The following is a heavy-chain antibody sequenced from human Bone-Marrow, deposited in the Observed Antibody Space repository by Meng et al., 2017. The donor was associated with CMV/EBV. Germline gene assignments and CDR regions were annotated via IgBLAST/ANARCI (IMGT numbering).Heavy chain of an antibody. D-gene: IGHD3-22*01. V-gene: IGHV1-2*02. CDR3: ARAIVVAPHDAFDI. CDR1: GYIFTGYY. Sequence: ASVKVSCKASGYIFTGYYMHWVRQAPGQGLEWMGWINPSSGDTTCAQKFQGRVTMTRDTSVTTAYMELSRLKADDTAVYYCARAIVVAPHDAFDIWGQRTMVTVSS. J-gene: IGHJ3*02. CDR2: INPSSGDT.